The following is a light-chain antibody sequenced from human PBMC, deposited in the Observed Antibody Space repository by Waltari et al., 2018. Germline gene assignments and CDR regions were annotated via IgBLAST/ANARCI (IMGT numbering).Light chain of an antibody. CDR2: INN. CDR3: AGWDDRLNGVV. Sequence: QSVLTQPPSASGTPGQRVTISCSGSSSNIGSYIVNWYQQLPGTAPKLLSYINNQRPSGVPDRFSGSKSGTSASLAISGLQSEDEADYYCAGWDDRLNGVVFGGGTKLTVL. CDR1: SSNIGSYI. V-gene: IGLV1-44*01. J-gene: IGLJ3*02.